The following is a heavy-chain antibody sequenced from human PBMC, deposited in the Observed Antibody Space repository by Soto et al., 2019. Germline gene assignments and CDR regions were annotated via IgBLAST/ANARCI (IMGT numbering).Heavy chain of an antibody. D-gene: IGHD6-6*01. CDR1: GFTFSSYE. V-gene: IGHV3-48*03. J-gene: IGHJ4*02. Sequence: PGGSLRLSCAASGFTFSSYEMNWVRQAPGKGLEWVSYISSSGSTIYYADSVKGRFTISRDNAKNSLYLQMNSLRAEDTALYYCARVTEYSSLSGWGQGTLVTVSS. CDR2: ISSSGSTI. CDR3: ARVTEYSSLSG.